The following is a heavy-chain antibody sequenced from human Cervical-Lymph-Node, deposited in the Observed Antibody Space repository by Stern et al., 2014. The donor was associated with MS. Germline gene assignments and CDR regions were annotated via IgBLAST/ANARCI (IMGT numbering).Heavy chain of an antibody. V-gene: IGHV1-18*01. D-gene: IGHD2-2*02. Sequence: QVQLVQSGAEVKKPGASVKVSCRASGYTFTSFGISWVRRAPGQGLEWMGWISGYNGDTKYAQKVQGRGILTTDNYKRAAYMELTSLRSDDTARYYCARGPYCSSTICYSNGYHFYGLDVWGQGTTFTVSS. J-gene: IGHJ6*02. CDR3: ARGPYCSSTICYSNGYHFYGLDV. CDR1: GYTFTSFG. CDR2: ISGYNGDT.